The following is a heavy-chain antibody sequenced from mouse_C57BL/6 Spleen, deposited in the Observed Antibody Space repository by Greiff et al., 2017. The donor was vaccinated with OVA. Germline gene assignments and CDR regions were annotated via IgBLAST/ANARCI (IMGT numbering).Heavy chain of an antibody. J-gene: IGHJ1*03. Sequence: EVKLEESGGGLVQPGGSLKLSCAASGIDFSRYWMSWVRRAPGKGLEWIGEINPDSSTINYAPSLKDKFIISRDNAKNTLYLQMSKVRSKDTALYYWARPNYSNYGYFDVWGTGTTVTVSS. D-gene: IGHD2-5*01. CDR3: ARPNYSNYGYFDV. CDR2: INPDSSTI. V-gene: IGHV4-1*01. CDR1: GIDFSRYW.